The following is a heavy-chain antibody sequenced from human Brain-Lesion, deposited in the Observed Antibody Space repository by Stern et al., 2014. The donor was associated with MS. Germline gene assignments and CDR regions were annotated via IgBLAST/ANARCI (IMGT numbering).Heavy chain of an antibody. CDR3: ARGTSSWLQRWFDP. V-gene: IGHV4-39*01. CDR1: GDSISSSDNY. Sequence: VQLVESGPGLVKPSETLSLTCSVSGDSISSSDNYWGWFRQPPGQGLEWIGTIYYGGSPYYAPSLKSRVTISGETSKNQLSLKLIAVTAGDTAVYYCARGTSSWLQRWFDPWGQGTLVTVSA. CDR2: IYYGGSP. D-gene: IGHD6-13*01. J-gene: IGHJ5*02.